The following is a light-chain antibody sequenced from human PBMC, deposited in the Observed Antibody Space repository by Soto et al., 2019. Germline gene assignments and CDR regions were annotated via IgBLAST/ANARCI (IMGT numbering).Light chain of an antibody. Sequence: DIGLTQSPGTLSLSPGERATLSCRASQSVSSSFLAWYQQKPCQAPRLLIYGASSRAGGIPARFSGSGSGTDSTLTINRLEHYDFTVDVCPQYHNSPRTCGQAT. CDR2: GAS. CDR3: PQYHNSPRT. J-gene: IGKJ1*01. CDR1: QSVSSSF. V-gene: IGKV3-20*01.